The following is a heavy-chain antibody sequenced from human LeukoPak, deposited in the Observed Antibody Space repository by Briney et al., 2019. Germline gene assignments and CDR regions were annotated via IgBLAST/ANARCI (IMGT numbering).Heavy chain of an antibody. CDR2: IYTSGST. D-gene: IGHD6-19*01. CDR1: AGSVSSNY. Sequence: TSETLSLTCTVSAGSVSSNYWSWIRQPAGKGLEWIGRIYTSGSTNYNPSLKSRVTMSVDTSKNQFSLKLSSVTAADTAVYYCAARYSSGWYVYWGQGTLVTVSS. J-gene: IGHJ4*02. CDR3: AARYSSGWYVY. V-gene: IGHV4-4*07.